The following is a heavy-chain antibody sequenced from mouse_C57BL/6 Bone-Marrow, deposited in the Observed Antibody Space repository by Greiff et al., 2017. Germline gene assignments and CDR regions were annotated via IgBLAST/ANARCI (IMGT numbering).Heavy chain of an antibody. J-gene: IGHJ1*03. V-gene: IGHV5-16*01. CDR3: ARGGNSYWYFDV. D-gene: IGHD2-1*01. CDR2: INYDGSST. CDR1: GFTFSDYY. Sequence: EVQLVESEGGLVQPGSSMKLSCTASGFTFSDYYMAWVRPVPEKGLEWVANINYDGSSTYYLDSLKSRFIISSDNAKNILYLQRSSLKSEDTATYYCARGGNSYWYFDVWGTGTTVTVSS.